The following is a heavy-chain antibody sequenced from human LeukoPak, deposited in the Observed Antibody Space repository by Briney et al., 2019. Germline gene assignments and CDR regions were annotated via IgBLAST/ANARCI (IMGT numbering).Heavy chain of an antibody. V-gene: IGHV3-30*18. CDR2: ISHGGTIE. D-gene: IGHD3-10*01. J-gene: IGHJ4*02. CDR1: GFTFSDHG. CDR3: AKETGGSGSSYPSYFDY. Sequence: GGSLRLSCAASGFTFSDHGMHWVRQAPGKGLEWVAVISHGGTIEYYADSVKGRFTISRDNSKNTLYLQMNSLRAEDTAVYYCAKETGGSGSSYPSYFDYWGQGTLVTVSS.